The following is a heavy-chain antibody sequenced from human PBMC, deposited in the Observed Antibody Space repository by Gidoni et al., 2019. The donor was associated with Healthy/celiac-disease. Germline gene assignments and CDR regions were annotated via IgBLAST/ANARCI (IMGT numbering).Heavy chain of an antibody. CDR1: GYSISSGYY. CDR2: IYHSGST. D-gene: IGHD3-22*01. J-gene: IGHJ1*01. V-gene: IGHV4-38-2*02. CDR3: ASSTLNYYDSSGYYYTPDEYFQH. Sequence: QVQLQESGPGLVKPSETLSLTCTVSGYSISSGYYWSWIRQPPGTGLEWIGSIYHSGSTYYNPSLKSRVTISVDTSKNQFSLKLSSVTAADTAVYYCASSTLNYYDSSGYYYTPDEYFQHWGQGTLVTVSS.